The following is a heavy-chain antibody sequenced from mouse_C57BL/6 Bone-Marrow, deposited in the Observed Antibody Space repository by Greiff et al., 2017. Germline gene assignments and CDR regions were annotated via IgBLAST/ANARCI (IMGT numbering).Heavy chain of an antibody. D-gene: IGHD4-1*01. V-gene: IGHV14-2*01. Sequence: EVQLQQSGAELVKPGASVKLSCTASGFNIKDYYMHWVKQRTEQGLEWIGRIDPEDGETKYAPKFKGKATITADTASNTAYLQLSSLTSEDTAVYYCARADWDWYFDVEGTGTTVTVSS. CDR1: GFNIKDYY. J-gene: IGHJ1*03. CDR3: ARADWDWYFDV. CDR2: IDPEDGET.